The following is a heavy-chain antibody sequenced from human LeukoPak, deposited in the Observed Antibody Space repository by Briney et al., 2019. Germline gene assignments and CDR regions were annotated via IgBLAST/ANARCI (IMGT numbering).Heavy chain of an antibody. CDR1: GYSFTSYW. CDR2: IYPGDSDT. CDR3: ARKSYYYDSSGTLNWFDP. D-gene: IGHD3-22*01. Sequence: GESLKISCKGSGYSFTSYWIGWVRQMPGKGLEWMGIIYPGDSDTRYSPSFQGQVTISADKSISTAYLQWSSLKASDTAMYYCARKSYYYDSSGTLNWFDPWGQGTLVTVSS. J-gene: IGHJ5*02. V-gene: IGHV5-51*01.